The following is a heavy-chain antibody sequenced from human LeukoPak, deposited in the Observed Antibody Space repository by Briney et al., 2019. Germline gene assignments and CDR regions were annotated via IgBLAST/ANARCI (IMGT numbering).Heavy chain of an antibody. CDR3: ARDVQDSSDSGDWFDP. Sequence: PSETLSLTCTVSGCSISSVSYYWSWIRQPAGKGLEWIGRIDTSGSTNYNPSLKSRVTISVDTSKNQFSLKLSSVTAADPAVYYCARDVQDSSDSGDWFDPWGQGTLVTVSS. V-gene: IGHV4-61*02. J-gene: IGHJ5*02. D-gene: IGHD3-22*01. CDR2: IDTSGST. CDR1: GCSISSVSYY.